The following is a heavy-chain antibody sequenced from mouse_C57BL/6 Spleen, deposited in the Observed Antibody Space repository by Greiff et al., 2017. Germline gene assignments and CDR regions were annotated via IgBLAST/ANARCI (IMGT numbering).Heavy chain of an antibody. J-gene: IGHJ3*01. CDR1: GYTFTNYW. V-gene: IGHV1-63*01. D-gene: IGHD2-3*01. CDR2: IYPGGGYT. Sequence: VQLQQSGAELVRPGTSVKMSCKASGYTFTNYWIGWAKQRPGHGLEWIGDIYPGGGYTNYNEKFKGKATLTADQSSSTAYMQFSSLTSEDSAIYYCARGGAYDGFPWFAYWGQGTLVTVSA. CDR3: ARGGAYDGFPWFAY.